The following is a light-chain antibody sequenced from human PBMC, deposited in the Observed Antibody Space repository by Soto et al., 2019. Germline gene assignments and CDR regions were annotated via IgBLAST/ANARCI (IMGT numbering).Light chain of an antibody. CDR3: QQNNGYSTWT. V-gene: IGKV1-5*01. CDR2: DAT. CDR1: QSISRW. J-gene: IGKJ1*01. Sequence: DIPMTQSPSTLSASVGDRVTITCRASQSISRWLAWYQQKPGQAPKVLIWDATTLHRGVPSRFSGSGSGTEFPLTISSLQPDDFATNYCQQNNGYSTWTFGQGTKVEIK.